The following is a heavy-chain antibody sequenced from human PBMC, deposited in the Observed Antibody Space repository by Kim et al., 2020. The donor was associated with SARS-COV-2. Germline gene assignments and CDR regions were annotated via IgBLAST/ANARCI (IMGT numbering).Heavy chain of an antibody. J-gene: IGHJ4*02. V-gene: IGHV3-23*03. D-gene: IGHD3-22*01. Sequence: ADSVKGRFTVSRDNDKNIWYLQMDSLRAEDTALYYCAKDHESSGWPTFDYWGQGTLVTVSS. CDR3: AKDHESSGWPTFDY.